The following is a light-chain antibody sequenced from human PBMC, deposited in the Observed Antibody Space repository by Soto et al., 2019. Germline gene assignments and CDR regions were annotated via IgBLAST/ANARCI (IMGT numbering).Light chain of an antibody. V-gene: IGKV3-20*01. Sequence: EIVLTQSPGTLSLSPGERATLSCRASQSVSSNNLAWYQQKPGQAPRLLIYGASRRATGIPDRFSGSGSGTDFTLTINRXEPEDFAVYYCQQYGTSPSTFGPGTKVDTK. J-gene: IGKJ3*01. CDR3: QQYGTSPST. CDR1: QSVSSNN. CDR2: GAS.